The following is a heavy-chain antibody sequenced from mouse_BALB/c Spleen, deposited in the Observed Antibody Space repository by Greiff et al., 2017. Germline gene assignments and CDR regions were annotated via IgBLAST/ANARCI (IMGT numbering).Heavy chain of an antibody. D-gene: IGHD2-3*01. Sequence: QVQLQQSGAELVKPGASVKLSCKASGYTFTSYYMYWVKQRPGQGLEWIGEINPSNGGTNFNEKFKSKATLTVDKSSSTAYMQLSSLTSEDSAVYYCARSDGYSYYFDYWGQGTTLTVSA. CDR3: ARSDGYSYYFDY. V-gene: IGHV1S81*02. CDR2: INPSNGGT. CDR1: GYTFTSYY. J-gene: IGHJ2*01.